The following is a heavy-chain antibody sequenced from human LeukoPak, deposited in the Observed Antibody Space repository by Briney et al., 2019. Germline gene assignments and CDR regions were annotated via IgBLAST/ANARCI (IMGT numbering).Heavy chain of an antibody. V-gene: IGHV4-4*07. D-gene: IGHD2-2*01. CDR2: IYTSGST. CDR1: NADIARHY. J-gene: IGHJ5*02. Sequence: PSETLSLTCSVSNADIARHYWSWIRQPAGKGLEWIGRIYTSGSTNYNPSLKSRVTMSVDTSKNQFSLKLSSVTAADTAVYYCARYCSSTSCHGDNWFDPWGQGTLVTVSS. CDR3: ARYCSSTSCHGDNWFDP.